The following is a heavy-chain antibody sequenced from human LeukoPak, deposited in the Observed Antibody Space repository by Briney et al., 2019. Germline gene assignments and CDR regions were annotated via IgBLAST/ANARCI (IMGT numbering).Heavy chain of an antibody. CDR2: TKPDGSEN. Sequence: GGSLSLSCAAPGFTLNIYWMSWVRQAPGKGLEWVANTKPDGSENYYVDSVKGRFTISRDNAKNSLYLQMNSLRAEDTAVYYCARAVRYCSGGRCYSDDAFDIWGQGTMVTVSS. D-gene: IGHD2-15*01. CDR1: GFTLNIYW. J-gene: IGHJ3*02. V-gene: IGHV3-7*01. CDR3: ARAVRYCSGGRCYSDDAFDI.